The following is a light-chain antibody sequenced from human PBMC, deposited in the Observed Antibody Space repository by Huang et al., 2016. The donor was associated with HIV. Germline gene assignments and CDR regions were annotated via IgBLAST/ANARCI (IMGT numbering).Light chain of an antibody. CDR3: HQHSSWPGT. CDR1: QSVGSY. CDR2: DAS. J-gene: IGKJ1*01. Sequence: DIVLTQSPATLSLSPGERATLSCRAGQSVGSYLAWSQQTTGQAPRLLVSDASHRATGIPARFSGSWSGTDFTLTISSLEPEDFAVYYCHQHSSWPGTFGQGTRVEIK. V-gene: IGKV3-11*01.